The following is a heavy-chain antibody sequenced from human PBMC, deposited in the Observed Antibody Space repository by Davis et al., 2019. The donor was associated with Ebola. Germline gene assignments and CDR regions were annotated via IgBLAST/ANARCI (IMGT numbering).Heavy chain of an antibody. D-gene: IGHD2-2*01. Sequence: GESLKISCAASGFTFNRYWMSWVRQAPGKGLQWVANIKEDGSEQYHVDSVKGRFTISRDNAKNSLYLQMNSLRAEDTAVYYCARVSVPAALVPIDYYAMDVWGQGTTVTVSS. CDR3: ARVSVPAALVPIDYYAMDV. CDR2: IKEDGSEQ. V-gene: IGHV3-7*03. J-gene: IGHJ6*02. CDR1: GFTFNRYW.